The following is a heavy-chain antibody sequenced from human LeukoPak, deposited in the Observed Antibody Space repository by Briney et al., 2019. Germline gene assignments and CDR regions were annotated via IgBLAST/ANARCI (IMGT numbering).Heavy chain of an antibody. V-gene: IGHV3-33*01. CDR2: IWYDGSGK. D-gene: IGHD1-26*01. Sequence: PGRSRRLSCAASGFTFSKYGMHWVRQAPGKGLEWVAVIWYDGSGKYYADSVKGRFTISRDISKNTLYLQMNSLRAEDTAVYYCARDLVGAIAHGFDYWGQGTLVTVSS. J-gene: IGHJ4*02. CDR1: GFTFSKYG. CDR3: ARDLVGAIAHGFDY.